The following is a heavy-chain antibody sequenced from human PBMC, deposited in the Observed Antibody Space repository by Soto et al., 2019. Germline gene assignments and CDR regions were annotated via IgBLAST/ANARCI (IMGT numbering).Heavy chain of an antibody. V-gene: IGHV3-30-3*01. CDR2: ISDDGSNK. J-gene: IGHJ4*02. Sequence: QLVESGGGVVLPGRSLRLSCAASGFTFNTDTMHWVRQAPGKGLEWVALISDDGSNKHYADSVKGRFSISRDNSKNTLYLQLNSLRPEDTAVYYCAREAIYYDTSGFSLYYFDYWGQGSLVTVSS. CDR3: AREAIYYDTSGFSLYYFDY. CDR1: GFTFNTDT. D-gene: IGHD3-22*01.